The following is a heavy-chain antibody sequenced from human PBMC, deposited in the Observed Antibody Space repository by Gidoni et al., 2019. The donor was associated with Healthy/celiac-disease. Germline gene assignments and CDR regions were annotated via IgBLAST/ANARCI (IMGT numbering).Heavy chain of an antibody. J-gene: IGHJ3*02. CDR2: IKSKTDGGTT. D-gene: IGHD3-22*01. V-gene: IGHV3-15*01. CDR3: TTDSESGYYDSSGYYYGAFDI. CDR1: GTTFSNAW. Sequence: EVQLVESGGGLVKPGGSIRLSCAASGTTFSNAWMSRVRQAPGKGLEWVGRIKSKTDGGTTDYAAPVKGRFTISRDDSKNTLYLQMNSLKTEDTAVYYCTTDSESGYYDSSGYYYGAFDIWGQGTMVTVSS.